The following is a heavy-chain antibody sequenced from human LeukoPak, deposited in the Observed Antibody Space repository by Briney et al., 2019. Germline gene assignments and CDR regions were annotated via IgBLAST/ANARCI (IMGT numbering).Heavy chain of an antibody. CDR3: AKDPRPTVTTYYFDY. CDR2: IRYDGSNK. V-gene: IGHV3-30*02. D-gene: IGHD4-17*01. J-gene: IGHJ4*02. Sequence: GGSLRLSCAASGFTFSSYGMHWVRQAPGKGLEGVAFIRYDGSNKYYADSVKGRFTISRDNSKNTLYLQMNSLRAYHTAVYYCAKDPRPTVTTYYFDYWGQGTLVTVSS. CDR1: GFTFSSYG.